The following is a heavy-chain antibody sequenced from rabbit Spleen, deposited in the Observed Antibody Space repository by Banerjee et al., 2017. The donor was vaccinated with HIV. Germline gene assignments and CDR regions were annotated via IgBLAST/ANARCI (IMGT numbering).Heavy chain of an antibody. CDR1: GFSFSYTYV. V-gene: IGHV1S45*01. CDR2: IDPVFGIT. J-gene: IGHJ4*01. D-gene: IGHD6-1*01. CDR3: AREAGYSGYGYDTL. Sequence: QEQLEESGGGLVKPGASLTLTCKASGFSFSYTYVMCWVRQAPGKGLEWIGYIDPVFGITYYANWVNGRFSISRENAQNTVFLQMTSLTAADTATYFCAREAGYSGYGYDTLWGPGTLVTVS.